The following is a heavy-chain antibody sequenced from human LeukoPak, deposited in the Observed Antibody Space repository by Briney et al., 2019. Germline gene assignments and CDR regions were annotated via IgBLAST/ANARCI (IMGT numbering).Heavy chain of an antibody. CDR3: ARDHLYYDILTGSPYPETSMDV. D-gene: IGHD3-9*01. CDR1: GFTFDDYA. V-gene: IGHV3-9*01. Sequence: GGSLRLSYAASGFTFDDYAMHWVRQAPGKGLEWVSGISWNSGRIGYADSVKGRFTISRDNAKNSLYLQMNSLRAEDTAVYYCARDHLYYDILTGSPYPETSMDVWGKGTTVTISS. J-gene: IGHJ6*03. CDR2: ISWNSGRI.